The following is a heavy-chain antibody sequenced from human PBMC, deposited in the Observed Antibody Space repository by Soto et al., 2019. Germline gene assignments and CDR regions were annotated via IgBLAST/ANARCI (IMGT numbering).Heavy chain of an antibody. CDR3: ARSLEGTTVTNWFDP. Sequence: QVQLVKSGAEVKKPGSSVKVSCKASADTFNSYSLSWLRQAPGQRLEWMGGITPVFGTADYAQSFEDRLTITADDSTSTGYMELSSLRADDTAVYYCARSLEGTTVTNWFDPWGQGALVTVSS. V-gene: IGHV1-69*01. J-gene: IGHJ5*02. D-gene: IGHD4-17*01. CDR1: ADTFNSYS. CDR2: ITPVFGTA.